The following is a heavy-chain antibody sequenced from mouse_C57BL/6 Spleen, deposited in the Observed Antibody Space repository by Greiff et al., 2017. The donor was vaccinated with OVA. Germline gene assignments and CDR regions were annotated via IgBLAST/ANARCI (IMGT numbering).Heavy chain of an antibody. Sequence: QVQLKESGAELAKPGASVKLSCKASGYTFTSYWMHWVKQRPGQGLEWIGYINPSSGYTKYNQKFKDKATLTADKSSSTAYMQLSSLTYEDSAVYYCARSGYSNYGAMDYWGQGTSVTVSS. CDR1: GYTFTSYW. D-gene: IGHD2-5*01. CDR3: ARSGYSNYGAMDY. CDR2: INPSSGYT. J-gene: IGHJ4*01. V-gene: IGHV1-7*01.